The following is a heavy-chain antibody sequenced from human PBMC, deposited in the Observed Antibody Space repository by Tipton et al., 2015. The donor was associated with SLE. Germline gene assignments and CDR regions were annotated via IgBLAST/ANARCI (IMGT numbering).Heavy chain of an antibody. D-gene: IGHD4-17*01. V-gene: IGHV3-23*01. CDR2: ISSGGAAT. CDR1: GFTFSSHA. J-gene: IGHJ4*02. Sequence: SLRLSCAASGFTFSSHAMSWVRQAPGKGLEWVSMISSGGAATYYADSVKGRFSISRDNSMNTLYLQMNSLRAEDTAVYYCAKPRGATTRLYYFDYWGQGTLVTVSS. CDR3: AKPRGATTRLYYFDY.